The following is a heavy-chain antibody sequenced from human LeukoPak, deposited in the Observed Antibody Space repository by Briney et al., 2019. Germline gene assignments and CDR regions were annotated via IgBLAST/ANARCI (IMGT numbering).Heavy chain of an antibody. Sequence: GGSLRLSCAASGFTFNNAWMSWVRQAPGKGLEWVGRIKSKTDGGTTDYAAPVKGRFTISRDDSKNTLYLQMNSLKTEDTAVYYCTTVRKDRDFRCSGGSCYFTWYYYMDVWGKGTTVTVSS. CDR1: GFTFNNAW. J-gene: IGHJ6*03. V-gene: IGHV3-15*01. CDR2: IKSKTDGGTT. D-gene: IGHD2-15*01. CDR3: TTVRKDRDFRCSGGSCYFTWYYYMDV.